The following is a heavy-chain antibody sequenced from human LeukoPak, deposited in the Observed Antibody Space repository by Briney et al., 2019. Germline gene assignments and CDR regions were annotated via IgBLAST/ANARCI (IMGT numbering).Heavy chain of an antibody. Sequence: GGSLRLSCAASGFTFSSYAMSWVRQAPGRGLEWVSSISGSGGSTYYADSVKGRFTISRDNSKNTLYLQMNSLRADETAVYYCASRPGADIGPLDYWGQGTLVTVSS. D-gene: IGHD2-2*01. CDR1: GFTFSSYA. CDR3: ASRPGADIGPLDY. V-gene: IGHV3-23*01. J-gene: IGHJ4*02. CDR2: ISGSGGST.